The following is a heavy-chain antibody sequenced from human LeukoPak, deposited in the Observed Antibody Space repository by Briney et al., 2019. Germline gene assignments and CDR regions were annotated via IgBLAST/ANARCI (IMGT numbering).Heavy chain of an antibody. CDR2: VKQDESEK. Sequence: GGSLRLSCAGSVFTFSNYWMTSVRQAPGKGREGVANVKQDESEKHYVDSVKGRFTSSRDNAKRSLYLRMDSLRVEDTAVYYCARDRDYHDGRTDYDYDAFDIWGQGTTVTVSS. CDR1: VFTFSNYW. CDR3: ARDRDYHDGRTDYDYDAFDI. V-gene: IGHV3-7*01. D-gene: IGHD3-16*01. J-gene: IGHJ3*02.